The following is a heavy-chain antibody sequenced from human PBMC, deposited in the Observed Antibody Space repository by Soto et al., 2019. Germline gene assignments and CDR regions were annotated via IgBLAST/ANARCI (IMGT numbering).Heavy chain of an antibody. CDR2: ISAYNGNT. V-gene: IGHV1-18*04. CDR3: ARDWPSIAAAGTLDDAFDI. J-gene: IGHJ3*02. Sequence: ASVKVSCKASGYTFTSYGISWVRQAPGQGLEWMGWISAYNGNTNYAQKLQGRVTMTTDTSTSTAYMELRSLRSDDTAVYYCARDWPSIAAAGTLDDAFDIWRQGTMVTVSS. CDR1: GYTFTSYG. D-gene: IGHD6-13*01.